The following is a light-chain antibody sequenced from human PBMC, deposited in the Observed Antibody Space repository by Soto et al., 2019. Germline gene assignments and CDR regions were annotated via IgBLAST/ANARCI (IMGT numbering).Light chain of an antibody. CDR3: KQSRSFPLT. CDR2: AAS. Sequence: DIQMTQSPSSLSASVGDRVTITCRASQDLDRWLAWYQQKPGEAPKVLIFAASSLQSGLPSRFSGGGSGTDFSLTISSLQPEDFATYYCKQSRSFPLTFGGETKVEIK. V-gene: IGKV1-12*01. J-gene: IGKJ4*01. CDR1: QDLDRW.